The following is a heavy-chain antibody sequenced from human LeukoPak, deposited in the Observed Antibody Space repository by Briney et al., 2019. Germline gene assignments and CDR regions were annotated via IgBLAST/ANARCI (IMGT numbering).Heavy chain of an antibody. CDR1: GGSIRSYY. CDR2: IYYSGST. CDR3: ARRSGSYSHDAFDI. V-gene: IGHV4-59*01. J-gene: IGHJ3*02. Sequence: SETLSLTCTVSGGSIRSYYWSWIRQPPGKGLEWIGYIYYSGSTNYNPSLKSRVTISVDTSKNQFSLKLSSVTAADTAVYYCARRSGSYSHDAFDIWGQGTMVTVSS. D-gene: IGHD1-26*01.